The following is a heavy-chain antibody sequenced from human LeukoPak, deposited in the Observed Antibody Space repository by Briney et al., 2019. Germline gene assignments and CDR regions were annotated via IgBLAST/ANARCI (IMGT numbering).Heavy chain of an antibody. D-gene: IGHD3-22*01. CDR3: AKDLDYYDSSGLRGGDV. V-gene: IGHV3-23*01. Sequence: SGGSLRLSCAASGFTVSSNYMTWVRQAPGKGLEWVSAISGSGGSTYYADSVKGRFTISRDNSKNTLYLQMNSLRAEDTAVYYCAKDLDYYDSSGLRGGDVWGKGTTVTISS. CDR1: GFTVSSNY. J-gene: IGHJ6*04. CDR2: ISGSGGST.